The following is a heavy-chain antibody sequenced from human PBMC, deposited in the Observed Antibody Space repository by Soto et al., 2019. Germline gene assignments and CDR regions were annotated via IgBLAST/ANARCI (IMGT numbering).Heavy chain of an antibody. J-gene: IGHJ4*02. Sequence: EVQLVESGGGLVQPGGSLRLSCAASGFIFSSYWMTWVRQAPGKGLEWVDNIKQGGSEKYYVDSVKGRFTISRDNAKNSLYLQMNSLRAEDTAVYYCARDGWNWNDFDYWGQGPLVTVSS. CDR3: ARDGWNWNDFDY. CDR2: IKQGGSEK. CDR1: GFIFSSYW. D-gene: IGHD1-1*01. V-gene: IGHV3-7*01.